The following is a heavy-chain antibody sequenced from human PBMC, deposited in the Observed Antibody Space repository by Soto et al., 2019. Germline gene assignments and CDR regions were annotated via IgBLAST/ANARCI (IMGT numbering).Heavy chain of an antibody. V-gene: IGHV2-70*01. Sequence: SGPTLVNPTQTLTLTCTFSGFSLSTSGMCVSWIRQPPGKALEWLALIDWDDDKYYSTSLKTRLTISKDTSKNQVVLTMTNMDPVDTATYYCARIRLVNNLVGPFDYWGQGTLVTVSS. CDR2: IDWDDDK. J-gene: IGHJ4*02. CDR3: ARIRLVNNLVGPFDY. CDR1: GFSLSTSGMC. D-gene: IGHD3-9*01.